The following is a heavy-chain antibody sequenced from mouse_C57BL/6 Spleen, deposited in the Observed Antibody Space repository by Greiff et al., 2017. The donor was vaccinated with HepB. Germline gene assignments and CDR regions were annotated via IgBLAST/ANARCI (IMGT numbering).Heavy chain of an antibody. CDR3: YGNYLY. CDR1: GYTFTDYE. D-gene: IGHD2-1*01. J-gene: IGHJ2*01. CDR2: IDPETGGT. Sequence: QVQLKESGAELVRPGASVTLSCKASGYTFTDYEMHWVKQTPVHGLEWIGAIDPETGGTAYNQKFKGKAILTADKPSSTAYMELRSLTSEDSAVYYCYGNYLYWGQGTTLTVSS. V-gene: IGHV1-15*01.